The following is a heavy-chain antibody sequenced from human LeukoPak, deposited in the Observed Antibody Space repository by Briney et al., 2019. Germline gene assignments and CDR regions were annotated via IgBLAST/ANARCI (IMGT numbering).Heavy chain of an antibody. V-gene: IGHV3-23*01. Sequence: GGSLRLSCAASAFTFSSYAMSWVRQAPGKGLEWVSAIVGSGGNTYYADSVKGRFTISRDNSKNTLYLQMNSLRAEDTAVYYCAKDSTIFGANTHFDCWGQGTLVTVSS. CDR1: AFTFSSYA. CDR3: AKDSTIFGANTHFDC. CDR2: IVGSGGNT. J-gene: IGHJ4*02. D-gene: IGHD3-3*01.